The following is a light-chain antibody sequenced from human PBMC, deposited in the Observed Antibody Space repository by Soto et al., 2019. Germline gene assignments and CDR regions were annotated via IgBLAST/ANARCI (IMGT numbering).Light chain of an antibody. J-gene: IGKJ3*01. CDR1: QGISNY. CDR2: AAS. V-gene: IGKV1-27*01. Sequence: DIQMTQSPSSLSASVGDRVTITCRVSQGISNYLAWYQQKPGKVPKLLIYAASTLQSGVPSRFSGSGSGTDFTLTISSLQPEDVATYYCQKYNSAPFGPGTKVDIK. CDR3: QKYNSAP.